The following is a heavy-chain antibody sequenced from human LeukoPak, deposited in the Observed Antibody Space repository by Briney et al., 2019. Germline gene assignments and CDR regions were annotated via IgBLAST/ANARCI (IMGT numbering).Heavy chain of an antibody. D-gene: IGHD1-26*01. V-gene: IGHV4-39*07. Sequence: SETLSLTCTVSGGSISSSSYYWSWIRQPPGKGLEWIGEINHSGSTNYNPSLKSRVTISVDTSKNQFSLKLSSVTAADTAVYYCARGPPYRRWGQGTLVTVSS. CDR3: ARGPPYRR. CDR2: INHSGST. J-gene: IGHJ4*02. CDR1: GGSISSSSYY.